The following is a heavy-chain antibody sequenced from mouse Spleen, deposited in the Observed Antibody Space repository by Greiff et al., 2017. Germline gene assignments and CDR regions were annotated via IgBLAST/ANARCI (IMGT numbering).Heavy chain of an antibody. CDR3: ARRTEGYFDY. Sequence: EVKLMESGGGLVKPGGSLKLSCAASGFTFSDYGMHWVRQAPEKGLEWVAYISSGSSTIYYADTVKGRFTISRDNAKNTLFLQMTSLRSEDTAMYYCARRTEGYFDYWGQGTTLTVSS. CDR1: GFTFSDYG. J-gene: IGHJ2*01. V-gene: IGHV5-17*01. CDR2: ISSGSSTI.